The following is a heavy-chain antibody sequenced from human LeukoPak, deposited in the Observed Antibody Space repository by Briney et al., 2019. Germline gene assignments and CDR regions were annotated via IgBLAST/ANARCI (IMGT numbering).Heavy chain of an antibody. V-gene: IGHV4-61*08. J-gene: IGHJ4*02. CDR3: ARHQGADGSGWYRQYYFDY. D-gene: IGHD6-19*01. CDR1: GGSISSGGYS. Sequence: SETLSLTCTVSGGSISSGGYSWSWIRQHPGKGLEWIGYIYYNGSTNYNPSLKSRVTISVDTSKNQFSLKLSSVTAADTAVYYCARHQGADGSGWYRQYYFDYWGQGTLVTVSS. CDR2: IYYNGST.